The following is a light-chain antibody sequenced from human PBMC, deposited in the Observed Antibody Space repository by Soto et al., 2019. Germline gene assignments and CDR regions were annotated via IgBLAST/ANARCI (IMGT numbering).Light chain of an antibody. CDR1: SSVVGAYNF. V-gene: IGLV2-14*01. J-gene: IGLJ1*01. Sequence: QSALTQPASVSWSPGQSITISCTGTSSVVGAYNFVSWYQQHPGKAPKLMISEASDRPSGVSNRFSGSKYGNTASLTISGLQAEDEAAYYCSSYTTSTTYVFGTGTKGTVL. CDR2: EAS. CDR3: SSYTTSTTYV.